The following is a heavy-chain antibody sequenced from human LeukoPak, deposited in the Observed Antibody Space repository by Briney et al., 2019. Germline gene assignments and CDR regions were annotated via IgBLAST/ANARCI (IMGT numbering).Heavy chain of an antibody. CDR1: GFTFDDYW. CDR3: ARDLGQYYDTSDNWFDP. Sequence: GGSLRLSCGASGFTFDDYWMSWVRQAPGKGLEWVANIKQDGSEKYYVDSVKGRFTISRDNAKNSLYLQMNSLRAEDTAVYYCARDLGQYYDTSDNWFDPWGQGTLVTVSS. D-gene: IGHD3-22*01. J-gene: IGHJ5*02. V-gene: IGHV3-7*01. CDR2: IKQDGSEK.